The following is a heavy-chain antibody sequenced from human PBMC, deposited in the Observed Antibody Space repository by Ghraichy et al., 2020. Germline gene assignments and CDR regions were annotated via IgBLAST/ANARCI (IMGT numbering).Heavy chain of an antibody. J-gene: IGHJ4*02. D-gene: IGHD3-16*01. CDR1: GFTFSSFW. CDR3: ATTPRGGMDY. CDR2: IKQDGSEK. V-gene: IGHV3-7*01. Sequence: GGSLRLSCAASGFTFSSFWMNWVRQAPGKGLEWVANIKQDGSEKYYVDSVKGRFTISRDNAKNSLYLQMNSVRAEDTAVYYCATTPRGGMDYWGQGTLVTVSS.